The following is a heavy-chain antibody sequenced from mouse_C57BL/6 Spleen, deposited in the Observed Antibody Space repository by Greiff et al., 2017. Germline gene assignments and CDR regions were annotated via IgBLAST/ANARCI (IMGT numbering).Heavy chain of an antibody. V-gene: IGHV1-50*01. D-gene: IGHD1-1*01. CDR2: IDPSDSST. Sequence: VQLKQPGAELVKPGASVKLSCKASGYTFTSYWMQWVKQRPGQGLEWIGEIDPSDSSTNYNQKFKGKATLTVDTSSSTAYMQLSSLTSEDSAVYYCARKGGSVVAKGAMDYWGQGTSVTVSS. CDR3: ARKGGSVVAKGAMDY. CDR1: GYTFTSYW. J-gene: IGHJ4*01.